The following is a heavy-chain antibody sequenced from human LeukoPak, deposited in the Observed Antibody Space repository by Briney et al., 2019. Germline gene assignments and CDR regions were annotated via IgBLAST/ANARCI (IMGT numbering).Heavy chain of an antibody. CDR3: AREYYDFWSGYYASTRTMYNWFDP. CDR2: MNPNSGNT. J-gene: IGHJ5*02. CDR1: GYTFTSYD. Sequence: ASVKVSCKASGYTFTSYDINWVRQATGQGLEWMGWMNPNSGNTGYAQKFQGRVTMTRNTSISTAYMELSSLRSEATAVYYCAREYYDFWSGYYASTRTMYNWFDPWGQGTLVTVSS. V-gene: IGHV1-8*01. D-gene: IGHD3-3*01.